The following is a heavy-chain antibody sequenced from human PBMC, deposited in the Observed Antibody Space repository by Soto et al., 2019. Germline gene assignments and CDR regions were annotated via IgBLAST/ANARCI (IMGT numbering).Heavy chain of an antibody. CDR2: ISAYNGNT. CDR3: ARVPSHSNYYYYYYMDV. CDR1: GYTFTSYG. Sequence: QVQLVQSGAEVKKPGASVKVSCKASGYTFTSYGISWVRQAPGQGLEWMGWISAYNGNTNYAQKLQGRVTMTPDTSTSTAYMELRSLRSDDTAVYYCARVPSHSNYYYYYYMDVWGKGTTVTVSS. D-gene: IGHD4-4*01. V-gene: IGHV1-18*01. J-gene: IGHJ6*03.